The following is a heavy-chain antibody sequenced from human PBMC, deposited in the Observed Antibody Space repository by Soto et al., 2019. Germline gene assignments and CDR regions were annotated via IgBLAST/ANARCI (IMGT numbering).Heavy chain of an antibody. V-gene: IGHV1-69*18. Sequence: QVHLVQSGAEVRKPGSSVNVSCTTSGGTFSTYTIYWVRQAPGQGLEWMGRIIPLFGTTKYAQNLQDRVTITAEESTSTTYMELSSLRAEDTAVYYCARRLDDRADEGFDVWGEGTAVTVSA. D-gene: IGHD3-16*01. J-gene: IGHJ3*01. CDR2: IIPLFGTT. CDR1: GGTFSTYT. CDR3: ARRLDDRADEGFDV.